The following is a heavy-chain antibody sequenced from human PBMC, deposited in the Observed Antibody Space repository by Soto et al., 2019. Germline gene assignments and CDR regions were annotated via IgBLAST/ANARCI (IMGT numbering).Heavy chain of an antibody. J-gene: IGHJ6*02. Sequence: GGSLRLSCEASGFTFIDYVMNWGGHCPGKGLEWVSTIGRGDDKYYADSVKGRFTISRDTSKNTLFLQMNSLRAEDTALYFCAKDGTTGGQHYYGMDVWGQGTTVTVSS. CDR2: IGRGDDK. D-gene: IGHD2-15*01. V-gene: IGHV3-23*01. CDR3: AKDGTTGGQHYYGMDV. CDR1: GFTFIDYV.